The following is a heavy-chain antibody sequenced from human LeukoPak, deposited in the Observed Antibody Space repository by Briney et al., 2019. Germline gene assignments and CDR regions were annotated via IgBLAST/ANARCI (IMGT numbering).Heavy chain of an antibody. D-gene: IGHD3-16*01. Sequence: GGSLRLSCAASGFTFDDYTLHWVRQPPGKGLEWVANMNQDGSAKGYVDSVKGRFTISRDNARNSLYLQMSSLRPEDTAVYYCATYTHWVAGDVWGQGTTVTVSS. CDR2: MNQDGSAK. CDR3: ATYTHWVAGDV. CDR1: GFTFDDYT. J-gene: IGHJ6*02. V-gene: IGHV3-7*01.